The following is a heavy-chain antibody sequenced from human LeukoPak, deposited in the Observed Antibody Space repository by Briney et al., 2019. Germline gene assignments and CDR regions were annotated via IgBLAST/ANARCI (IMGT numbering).Heavy chain of an antibody. CDR3: AGARYDILTGYYRRGIFDY. CDR1: GGSFSGYY. J-gene: IGHJ4*02. Sequence: SETQSLTCAVYGGSFSGYYWSWIRQPPGKGLEWIGEINHSGSTNYNPSLKSRVTISVDTSKNQFSLKLSSVTAADTAVYYCAGARYDILTGYYRRGIFDYWGQGTLVTVSS. D-gene: IGHD3-9*01. CDR2: INHSGST. V-gene: IGHV4-34*01.